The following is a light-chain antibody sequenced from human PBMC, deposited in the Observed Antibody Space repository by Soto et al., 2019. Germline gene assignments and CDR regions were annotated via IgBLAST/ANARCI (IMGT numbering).Light chain of an antibody. J-gene: IGKJ1*01. CDR2: DAS. CDR3: QQYHSYWT. V-gene: IGKV1-5*01. CDR1: QTITTW. Sequence: DIQMTQSPSNLSASVGDRVTITCRASQTITTWLAWYQQKPGKAPKLLVFDASSLESGVPSRFSGSGSGTEFFLTISSLQPDDFATYFCQQYHSYWTFGQGTKVEIK.